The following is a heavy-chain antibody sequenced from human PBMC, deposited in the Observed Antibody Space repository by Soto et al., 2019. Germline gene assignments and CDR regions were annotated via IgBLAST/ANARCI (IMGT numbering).Heavy chain of an antibody. Sequence: SETLSLTCTVSGGSVSSGSYYWSWIRQPPGKGLEWIGYIYYSGSTNYNPSLKSRVTISVDTSKNQFSLKLSSVTAADTAVYYCARDRSGYSYGLASYYFDYWGQGTLVTVSS. CDR3: ARDRSGYSYGLASYYFDY. V-gene: IGHV4-61*01. D-gene: IGHD5-18*01. CDR1: GGSVSSGSYY. J-gene: IGHJ4*02. CDR2: IYYSGST.